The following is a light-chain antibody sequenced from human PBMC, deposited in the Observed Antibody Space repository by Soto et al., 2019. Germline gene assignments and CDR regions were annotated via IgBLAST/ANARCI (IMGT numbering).Light chain of an antibody. J-gene: IGKJ3*01. CDR2: AAS. CDR3: QKHNSAPFT. CDR1: QGISNY. V-gene: IGKV1-27*01. Sequence: DIQMTQSPSSLSASVGDRVTITCRASQGISNYLAWYQQKPGKVPKLLIYAASTLQLGIPSRFSGSGSGTDFPLTISSLQPEDVATYYCQKHNSAPFTFGPGTKVDIK.